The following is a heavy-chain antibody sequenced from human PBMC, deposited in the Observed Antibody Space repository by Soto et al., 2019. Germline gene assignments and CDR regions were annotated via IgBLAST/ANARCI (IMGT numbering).Heavy chain of an antibody. CDR1: GFMFSSYA. J-gene: IGHJ5*01. D-gene: IGHD3-22*01. Sequence: EVQLLESGVGLIQPGGSLRLSCAASGFMFSSYAMSWVRQAPGKGLEWVSSISASGGTANLADSVEGRCTISRDNSKSTLYLQMNSLRAEDTAVYYCAKLTYPSDSTGYYYERVSGWIDSWGQGTLVTVSS. V-gene: IGHV3-23*01. CDR3: AKLTYPSDSTGYYYERVSGWIDS. CDR2: ISASGGTA.